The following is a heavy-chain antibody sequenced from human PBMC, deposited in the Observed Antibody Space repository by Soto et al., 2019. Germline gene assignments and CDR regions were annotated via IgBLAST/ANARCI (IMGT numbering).Heavy chain of an antibody. Sequence: SETLSLTCTVSGGSISSGDYYWSWIRQPPGKGLEWIGYIYYSGSTYYNPSLKSRVTISVDTSKNQFSLKLSSVTAADTAVYYCARDHMLTQRGMDVWGQGTTVTVS. V-gene: IGHV4-30-4*01. J-gene: IGHJ6*02. D-gene: IGHD3-16*01. CDR3: ARDHMLTQRGMDV. CDR2: IYYSGST. CDR1: GGSISSGDYY.